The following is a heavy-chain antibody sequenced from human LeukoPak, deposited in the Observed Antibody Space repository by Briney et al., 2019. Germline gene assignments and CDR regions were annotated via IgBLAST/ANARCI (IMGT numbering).Heavy chain of an antibody. J-gene: IGHJ4*02. CDR1: GFTFNTYD. CDR3: AKGRAAAGSMPEYDH. CDR2: ISHNGGYK. Sequence: GGSLRLSCVVSGFTFNTYDIHWVRQAPGKGLEWVSGISHNGGYKSYAGSVRGRFTVSRDNSKNALYLQMNSPRAEDTAVYYCAKGRAAAGSMPEYDHWGQGTLVTVSS. V-gene: IGHV3-30*18. D-gene: IGHD6-13*01.